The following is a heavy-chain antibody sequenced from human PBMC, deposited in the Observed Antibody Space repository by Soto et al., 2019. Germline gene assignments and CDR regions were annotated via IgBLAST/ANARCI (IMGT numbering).Heavy chain of an antibody. Sequence: EVQLVQSGAEVKKPAESLTISCKGSGYSITSYWIGWVRQMPGKGLEWMGIIYPGDSDTRYSPSFQGQVTISADKSISTAYLQWSSLKASDTAMYYCARLRGTAMVNDAFDIWGQGTMVTVSS. CDR3: ARLRGTAMVNDAFDI. CDR1: GYSITSYW. J-gene: IGHJ3*02. CDR2: IYPGDSDT. V-gene: IGHV5-51*03. D-gene: IGHD5-18*01.